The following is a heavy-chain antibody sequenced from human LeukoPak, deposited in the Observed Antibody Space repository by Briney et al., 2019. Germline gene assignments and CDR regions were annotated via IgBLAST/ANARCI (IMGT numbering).Heavy chain of an antibody. CDR3: ASTINNDYGDYGRSDY. J-gene: IGHJ4*02. Sequence: SETLSLTFTVSGGSISSGDYYWSWIRQPPGKGLEWIGYIYYSGSTYYNPSLKSRVTISVDTSMNQFSLKLSSVTAADTAVYYCASTINNDYGDYGRSDYWGQGTLVTVSS. CDR2: IYYSGST. D-gene: IGHD4-17*01. V-gene: IGHV4-30-4*08. CDR1: GGSISSGDYY.